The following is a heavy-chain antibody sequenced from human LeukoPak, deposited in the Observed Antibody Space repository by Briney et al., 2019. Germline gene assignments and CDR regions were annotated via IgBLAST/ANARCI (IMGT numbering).Heavy chain of an antibody. D-gene: IGHD3-3*01. CDR2: IKQDGSEK. CDR3: AKDISNYDFWSGFYT. Sequence: PGGSLRLSCAASGFIFTNYWMSWVRQAPGKGLEWVANIKQDGSEKYYVDSVKGRFTISRDNSKNSLYLQMNSLRTEDTALYYCAKDISNYDFWSGFYTWGQGTLVTVSS. J-gene: IGHJ5*02. V-gene: IGHV3-7*05. CDR1: GFIFTNYW.